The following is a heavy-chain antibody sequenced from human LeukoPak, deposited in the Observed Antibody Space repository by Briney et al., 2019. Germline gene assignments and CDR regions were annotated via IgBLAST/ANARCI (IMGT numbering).Heavy chain of an antibody. V-gene: IGHV3-30*18. CDR3: AKDRTYDYGTYDAFDI. J-gene: IGHJ3*02. Sequence: GRSLRLSCAASGFTFNSYGMHWVRQAPGKGLEWVAVISYDGSNKYYVDSVKGRFTISRDNSKNTLYLQMNSLRPEDTAVYYCAKDRTYDYGTYDAFDIWGPGTMVTVSS. D-gene: IGHD4-17*01. CDR2: ISYDGSNK. CDR1: GFTFNSYG.